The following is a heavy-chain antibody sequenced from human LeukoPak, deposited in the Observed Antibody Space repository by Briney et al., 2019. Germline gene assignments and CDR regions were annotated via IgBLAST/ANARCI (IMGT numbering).Heavy chain of an antibody. J-gene: IGHJ6*03. D-gene: IGHD2-15*01. CDR3: ARHGPKQVVHYYYYYMDV. CDR1: GGSISSYY. V-gene: IGHV4-59*01. Sequence: PSVTLSLTCTVSGGSISSYYWSWIRQPPGKGLEWIGYIYYSGSTNYNPSLKSRVTISVDTSKNQFSLKLSSVTAADTAVYYCARHGPKQVVHYYYYYMDVWGKGTTVTVSS. CDR2: IYYSGST.